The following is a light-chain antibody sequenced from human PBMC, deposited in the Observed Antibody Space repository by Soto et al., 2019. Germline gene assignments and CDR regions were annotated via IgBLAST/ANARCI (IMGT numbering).Light chain of an antibody. Sequence: EIVLTLSPGTLSLSPGERATLSCRASQSVSSSSLAWYQKKPGQAPRLLIYGASSRAAGIPDRFSGSGSGTDFTLTISRLEPEDFAVYYCQQYGSSLFTFGPGTKVDIK. J-gene: IGKJ3*01. CDR3: QQYGSSLFT. V-gene: IGKV3-20*01. CDR1: QSVSSSS. CDR2: GAS.